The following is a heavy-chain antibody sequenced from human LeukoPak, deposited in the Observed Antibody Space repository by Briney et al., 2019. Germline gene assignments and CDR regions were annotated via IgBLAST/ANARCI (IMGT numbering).Heavy chain of an antibody. CDR1: GFTFNNAW. J-gene: IGHJ4*02. D-gene: IGHD5-24*01. V-gene: IGHV3-15*07. CDR3: VRDLGGRSGH. Sequence: GGSLRLSCAASGFTFNNAWMNWVRQAPGKGLEWVGRIKSKTDGGTTDYAAPVKGRFSISRDDSKNTLYLQMNSLTAEDTAVYYCVRDLGGRSGHWGQGTLVTVSS. CDR2: IKSKTDGGTT.